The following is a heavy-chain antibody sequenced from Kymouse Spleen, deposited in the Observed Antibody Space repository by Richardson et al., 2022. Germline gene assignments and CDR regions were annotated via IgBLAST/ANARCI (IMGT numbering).Heavy chain of an antibody. J-gene: IGHJ6*02. CDR3: ARDEDSSSWNYYYGMDV. Sequence: EVQLVESGGGLVKPGGSLRLSCAASGFTFSSYSMNWVRQAPGKGLEWVSSISSSSSYIYYADSVKGRFTISRDNAKNSLYLQMNSLRAEDTAVYYCARDEDSSSWNYYYGMDVWGQGTTVTVSS. D-gene: IGHD6-13*01. V-gene: IGHV3-21*03. CDR2: ISSSSSYI. CDR1: GFTFSSYS.